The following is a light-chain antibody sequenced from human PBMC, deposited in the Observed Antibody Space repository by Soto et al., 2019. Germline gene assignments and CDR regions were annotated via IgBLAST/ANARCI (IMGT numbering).Light chain of an antibody. V-gene: IGLV7-46*01. CDR2: DTS. J-gene: IGLJ3*02. CDR3: LLSYSGGNWV. Sequence: QAVVTQEPSLTVSPGGTVTLTCGSNTGAVTSGHYPHWLQQRPGQAHRTLIYDTSNKQSWTPARFSGSLLGGKAALTLSGAQPEDEADYHCLLSYSGGNWVFGGGTKVTVL. CDR1: TGAVTSGHY.